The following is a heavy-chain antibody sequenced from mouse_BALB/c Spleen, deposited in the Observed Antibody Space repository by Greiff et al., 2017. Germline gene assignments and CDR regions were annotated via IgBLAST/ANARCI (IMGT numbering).Heavy chain of an antibody. CDR3: ARDYRDD. Sequence: VKLQESGPGLVAPSQSLSITCTASGFSLTSYGVHWVRQPPGKGLEWLGVIWAGGSTNYNSALMSRLNISKDNAKSQVFLKMNSLQTDDTAMYYCARDYRDDWGQGTLVTVSA. CDR1: GFSLTSYG. D-gene: IGHD2-14*01. J-gene: IGHJ3*01. CDR2: IWAGGST. V-gene: IGHV2-9*02.